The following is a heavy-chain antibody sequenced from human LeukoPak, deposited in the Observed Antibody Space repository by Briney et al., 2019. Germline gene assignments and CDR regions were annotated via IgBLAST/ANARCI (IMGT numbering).Heavy chain of an antibody. CDR2: IYYSGST. Sequence: PSQILSLTCTVSGGSISSGDYYWSWIRQPPGKGLEWIGYIYYSGSTYYNPSLKSRVTISVDTSKNQFSLKLSSVTAADTAVYYCARVWFRDAFDIWGQGTMVTVSS. CDR3: ARVWFRDAFDI. D-gene: IGHD3-10*01. J-gene: IGHJ3*02. V-gene: IGHV4-30-4*08. CDR1: GGSISSGDYY.